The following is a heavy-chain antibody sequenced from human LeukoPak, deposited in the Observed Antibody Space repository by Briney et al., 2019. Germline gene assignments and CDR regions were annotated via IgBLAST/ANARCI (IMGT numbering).Heavy chain of an antibody. J-gene: IGHJ4*02. Sequence: SETLSLTCTVSGGSISSGGYYWSWIRQHSGKGLEWIGYIYYSGSTYYNPSLKSRVTISVDTSNNQFSLKPSSVTAADTAVYYCARSSSWSSDYWGQGTLVTASS. CDR3: ARSSSWSSDY. D-gene: IGHD6-13*01. CDR1: GGSISSGGYY. CDR2: IYYSGST. V-gene: IGHV4-31*03.